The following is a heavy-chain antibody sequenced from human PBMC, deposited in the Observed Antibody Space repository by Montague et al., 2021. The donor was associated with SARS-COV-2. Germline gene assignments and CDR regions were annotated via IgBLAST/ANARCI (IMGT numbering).Heavy chain of an antibody. CDR3: ARLYGSSFDY. CDR2: FYYAGGT. J-gene: IGHJ4*02. V-gene: IGHV4-59*05. D-gene: IGHD4-17*01. Sequence: SETLSLTCTVSGGSISGYYWTWMRQPPGKGLEYIGSFYYAGGTQYNPSLKSRVTISVDTSNDQFSLKMNSVTAADTAVYFCARLYGSSFDYWGQGTLVTVSS. CDR1: GGSISGYY.